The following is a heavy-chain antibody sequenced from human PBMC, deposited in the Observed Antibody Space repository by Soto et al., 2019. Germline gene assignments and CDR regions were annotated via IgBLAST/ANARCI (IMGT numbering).Heavy chain of an antibody. CDR1: GGSISSYY. CDR2: IYYSGST. V-gene: IGHV4-59*01. CDR3: ATIPRGYSYGYRDY. D-gene: IGHD5-18*01. Sequence: TRSLTCTVSGGSISSYYWSWIRQPPGKGLEWIGYIYYSGSTNYNPSLKSRVTISVDTSKNQFSLKLSSVTAADTAVYYCATIPRGYSYGYRDYWGQGTRVTVSS. J-gene: IGHJ4*02.